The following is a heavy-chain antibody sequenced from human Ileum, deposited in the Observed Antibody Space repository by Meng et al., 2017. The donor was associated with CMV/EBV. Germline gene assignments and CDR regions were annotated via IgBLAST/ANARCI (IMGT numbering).Heavy chain of an antibody. V-gene: IGHV4-61*01. CDR2: IYYSGST. J-gene: IGHJ4*02. CDR3: ARYGLNYYDSSGYYFDY. CDR1: GGSVSSGSYY. Sequence: SETLSLTCTVSGGSVSSGSYYWSWIRQPPGKGLEWIGYIYYSGSTNYNPSLKSRVTISVDTSKNQFSLKLSSVTAADTAVYYCARYGLNYYDSSGYYFDYWGQGTLVTVSS. D-gene: IGHD3-22*01.